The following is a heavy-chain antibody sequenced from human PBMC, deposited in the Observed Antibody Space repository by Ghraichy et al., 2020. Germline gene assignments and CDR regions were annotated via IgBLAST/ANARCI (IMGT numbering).Heavy chain of an antibody. D-gene: IGHD3-22*01. Sequence: GGSLRLSCTASGFTFGDYAMSWFRQAPGKGLEWVGFIRSKAYGGTTEYAASVKGRFTISRDDSKSIAYLQMNSLKTEDTAVYYCTRADDYYDSSGYFYDAFDIWGQGTMVTVSS. CDR3: TRADDYYDSSGYFYDAFDI. V-gene: IGHV3-49*03. J-gene: IGHJ3*02. CDR1: GFTFGDYA. CDR2: IRSKAYGGTT.